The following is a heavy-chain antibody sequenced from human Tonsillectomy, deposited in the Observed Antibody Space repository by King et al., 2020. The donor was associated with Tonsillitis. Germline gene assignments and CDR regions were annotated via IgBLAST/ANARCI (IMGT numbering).Heavy chain of an antibody. D-gene: IGHD1-1*01. Sequence: QLVESGGGLVQPGGSLRLSCAASGFTFSSYWMHWVRQAPGKGLVWVSRINSDGSSTSYADSVKGRFTISRDNAKNTLYLQMNSLRAEDTAVYYCARGSNWNVFYYYGMDVWGQGTTVTVSS. CDR3: ARGSNWNVFYYYGMDV. V-gene: IGHV3-74*01. CDR1: GFTFSSYW. J-gene: IGHJ6*02. CDR2: INSDGSST.